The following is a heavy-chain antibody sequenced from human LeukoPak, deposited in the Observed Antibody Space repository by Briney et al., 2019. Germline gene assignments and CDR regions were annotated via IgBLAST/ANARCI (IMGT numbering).Heavy chain of an antibody. CDR1: GGSISSSAYH. V-gene: IGHV4-39*02. J-gene: IGHJ5*02. D-gene: IGHD4-23*01. CDR2: FYYSGRT. Sequence: PSETLSLTCTVSGGSISSSAYHWGWIRQPPGKGLEWIGSFYYSGRTYYNLSLKSRVTISVDTSKNQFSLKVSSVTAADTAVYYCARDNSVEDTAWWFDPWGQGTLVTVSS. CDR3: ARDNSVEDTAWWFDP.